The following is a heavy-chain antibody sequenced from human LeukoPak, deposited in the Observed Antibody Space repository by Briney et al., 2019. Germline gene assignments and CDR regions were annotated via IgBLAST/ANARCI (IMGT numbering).Heavy chain of an antibody. CDR1: GGSISSYY. D-gene: IGHD3-10*01. CDR3: ARHGDYYYGMDV. J-gene: IGHJ6*02. CDR2: IYYSGST. Sequence: SETLSLTCTVSGGSISSYYWSWIRQPPGKGLEWIGYIYYSGSTNYNPSLKSRVTISVDTSKNQFSLKLSSVTAAYTAVYYCARHGDYYYGMDVWGQGITVTVSS. V-gene: IGHV4-59*08.